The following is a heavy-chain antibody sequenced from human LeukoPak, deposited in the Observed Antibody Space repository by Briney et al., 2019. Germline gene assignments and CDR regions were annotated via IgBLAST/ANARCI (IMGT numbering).Heavy chain of an antibody. V-gene: IGHV4-59*01. J-gene: IGHJ5*02. Sequence: PSETLSLTCTVSGGSISSSFWSWIRQPPGKGLEWIGYIYYSGSTNYNPSLKSRVTISVDTSKNQFSLKLNSVTAADTAVYYCAGRYCSGGSCNNWFDPWGQGTLVTVSS. CDR2: IYYSGST. CDR3: AGRYCSGGSCNNWFDP. CDR1: GGSISSSF. D-gene: IGHD2-15*01.